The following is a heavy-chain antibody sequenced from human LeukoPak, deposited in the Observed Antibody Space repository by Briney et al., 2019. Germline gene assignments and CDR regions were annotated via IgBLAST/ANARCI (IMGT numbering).Heavy chain of an antibody. V-gene: IGHV4-59*01. J-gene: IGHJ4*02. CDR2: ISYSGST. CDR1: AGSISSYY. CDR3: ARDKPPYYDGSGYLDY. Sequence: SETLCLTCTVSAGSISSYYWSWIRQPPGKGLEWIGYISYSGSTNYNPSLKSRVTISLDTSKNQFSLRLSSVTAADTAVYYCARDKPPYYDGSGYLDYWGQGTLVTVSS. D-gene: IGHD3-22*01.